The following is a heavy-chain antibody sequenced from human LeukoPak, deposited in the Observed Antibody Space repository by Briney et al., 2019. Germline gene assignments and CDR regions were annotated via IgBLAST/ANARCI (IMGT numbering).Heavy chain of an antibody. J-gene: IGHJ4*02. CDR1: GFTFSSYS. D-gene: IGHD3-22*01. CDR2: ISSSSSTI. CDR3: ATSAHSSGND. V-gene: IGHV3-48*04. Sequence: GGSLRLSCAASGFTFSSYSMNWVRQAPGKGLERVSYISSSSSTIYYADSVKGRFTISRDNAKNALYLEMNSLRAEDTALYYCATSAHSSGNDWGQGTLVTVSS.